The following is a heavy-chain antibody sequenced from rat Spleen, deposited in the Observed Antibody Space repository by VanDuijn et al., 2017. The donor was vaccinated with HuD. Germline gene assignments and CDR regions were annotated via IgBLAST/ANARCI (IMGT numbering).Heavy chain of an antibody. CDR1: GFTFSSFP. CDR2: ISPSGGST. J-gene: IGHJ3*01. Sequence: EVQLVESGGGLVQPGRSMKLSCAASGFTFSSFPMAWVRQAPTKGLEWVAFISPSGGSTYYRDSVKGRFTVSRDNAKSTLYLQMDSLRSEDTATYYCARQGGFAYWGQGTLVTVSS. CDR3: ARQGGFAY. V-gene: IGHV5-46*01.